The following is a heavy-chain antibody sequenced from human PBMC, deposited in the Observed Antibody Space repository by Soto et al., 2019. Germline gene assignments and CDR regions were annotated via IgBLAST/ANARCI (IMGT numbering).Heavy chain of an antibody. CDR1: GGSFSGYY. J-gene: IGHJ6*02. Sequence: PSETLSLTCAVYGGSFSGYYWSWIRQPPGKGLEWIGEINHSGSTNYNPSLKSRVTISVDTSKNQFSLKLSSVTAADTAVYYCARGGSSWSSIYYYYYLLDVWGQGTTVTVSS. D-gene: IGHD6-13*01. V-gene: IGHV4-34*01. CDR2: INHSGST. CDR3: ARGGSSWSSIYYYYYLLDV.